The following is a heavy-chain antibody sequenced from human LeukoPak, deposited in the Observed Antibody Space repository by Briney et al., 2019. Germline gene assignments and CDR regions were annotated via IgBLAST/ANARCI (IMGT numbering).Heavy chain of an antibody. Sequence: ASVKVSCKASGYTFTTYGISWVRQAPGQGLEWMGWISAYNGNTNYAQKLQGRVTMTTDTSTSTAYMGLRSLRSDDTAVYYCAREWTGDSYDYYYGMDVWGQGTTVTVSS. D-gene: IGHD5-18*01. CDR1: GYTFTTYG. CDR3: AREWTGDSYDYYYGMDV. J-gene: IGHJ6*02. V-gene: IGHV1-18*04. CDR2: ISAYNGNT.